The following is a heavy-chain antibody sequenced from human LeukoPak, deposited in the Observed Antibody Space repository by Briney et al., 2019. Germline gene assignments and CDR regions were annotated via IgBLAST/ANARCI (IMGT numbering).Heavy chain of an antibody. J-gene: IGHJ4*02. Sequence: SETLSLTCTVSGDSFSYVYWSWIRQSPGKGLEWIGYIYNSGSTSYNPSLKSRVTISLDTSQNQFSLKLSSLTAADTAVYYCARGVVAAAGRTFDFWGQGTLVTVSS. CDR3: ARGVVAAAGRTFDF. V-gene: IGHV4-59*01. D-gene: IGHD6-13*01. CDR1: GDSFSYVY. CDR2: IYNSGST.